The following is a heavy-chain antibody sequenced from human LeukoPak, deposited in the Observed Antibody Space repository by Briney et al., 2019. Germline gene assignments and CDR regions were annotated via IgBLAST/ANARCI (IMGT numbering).Heavy chain of an antibody. Sequence: HPGGSLRLSCAASGFTFDDYAMPWVRQAPGKGLEWVSGISWNSGSIGYADSVKGRFTISRDNAKNSLYLQMNSLRAEDTALYYCAKDIGGRYCSSTSCYAVDYWGQGTLVTVSS. CDR1: GFTFDDYA. J-gene: IGHJ4*02. V-gene: IGHV3-9*01. CDR2: ISWNSGSI. CDR3: AKDIGGRYCSSTSCYAVDY. D-gene: IGHD2-2*01.